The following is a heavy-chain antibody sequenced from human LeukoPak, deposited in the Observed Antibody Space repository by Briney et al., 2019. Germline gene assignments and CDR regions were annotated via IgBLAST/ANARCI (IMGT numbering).Heavy chain of an antibody. V-gene: IGHV3-33*01. Sequence: GGSLRLSCAASGFTFSSYGMHWVRQAPGKGLEWVAVIWYDGSNKYYADSVKGRFTISRDNSKNTLYLQMNSLRAEDTAVYYCARAFRQLVNLDYWGQGTLVTVSS. CDR3: ARAFRQLVNLDY. J-gene: IGHJ4*02. CDR2: IWYDGSNK. D-gene: IGHD6-13*01. CDR1: GFTFSSYG.